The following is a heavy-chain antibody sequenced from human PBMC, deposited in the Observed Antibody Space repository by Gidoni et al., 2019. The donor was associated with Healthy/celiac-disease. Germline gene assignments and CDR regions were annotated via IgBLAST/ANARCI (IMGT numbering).Heavy chain of an antibody. CDR2: IYSGGST. J-gene: IGHJ3*02. V-gene: IGHV3-53*01. CDR3: ARDLGYYDSSGKSGDAFDI. Sequence: EVQLVESGGGLIQPGGSLRLSCAASGFTVSSNYMSWVRQAPGKGLEWVSVIYSGGSTYYADSVKGRFTISRDNSKNTLYLQMNSLRAEDTAVYYCARDLGYYDSSGKSGDAFDIWGQGTMVTVSS. D-gene: IGHD3-22*01. CDR1: GFTVSSNY.